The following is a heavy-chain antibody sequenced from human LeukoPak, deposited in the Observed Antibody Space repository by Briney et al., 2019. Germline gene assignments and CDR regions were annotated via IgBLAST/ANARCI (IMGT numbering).Heavy chain of an antibody. CDR3: AGVLRGAFDI. Sequence: GALRLSCTASGITVSSNDMCWVRQAPGKGLEWISLIYSGGRTDYAGSVKGRFTISRDNSKNMVYLQMNSLRGDDTAVYYCAGVLRGAFDIWGQGKMVAVSS. J-gene: IGHJ3*02. CDR1: GITVSSND. CDR2: IYSGGRT. V-gene: IGHV3-53*01.